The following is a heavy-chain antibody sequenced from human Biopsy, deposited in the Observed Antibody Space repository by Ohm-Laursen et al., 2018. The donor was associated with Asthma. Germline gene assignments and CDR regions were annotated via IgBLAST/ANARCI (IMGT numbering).Heavy chain of an antibody. Sequence: SLRLSCAASGFTFSRHALHWVRQAPGKGLEWVAVVSYDGGVAHYADSVKGRFTISRDNSKNTLYLQMNGLKAEDTAVYYCARDSPSGSDFDYYYFDYWGQGSLVTVSS. CDR3: ARDSPSGSDFDYYYFDY. J-gene: IGHJ4*02. V-gene: IGHV3-30*19. CDR1: GFTFSRHA. CDR2: VSYDGGVA. D-gene: IGHD5-12*01.